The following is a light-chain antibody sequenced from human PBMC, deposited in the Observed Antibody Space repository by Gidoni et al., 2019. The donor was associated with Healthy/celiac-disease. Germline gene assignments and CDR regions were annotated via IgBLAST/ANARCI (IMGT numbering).Light chain of an antibody. Sequence: DIVMTHSPDSLAVSLGDRATINCKSSQSVLYSSNNKNYFAWYQQKPGQHPKLLIYWESTRESGVPDRFSGSGSGTDFTLIISSMQAEDVAVYYCQQYYSTPRTFGQGNKVEIK. CDR2: WES. CDR1: QSVLYSSNNKNY. CDR3: QQYYSTPRT. V-gene: IGKV4-1*01. J-gene: IGKJ1*01.